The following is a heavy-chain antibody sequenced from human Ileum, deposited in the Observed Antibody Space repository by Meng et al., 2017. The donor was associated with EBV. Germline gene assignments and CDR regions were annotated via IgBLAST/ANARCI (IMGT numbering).Heavy chain of an antibody. CDR2: IDSGSTPI. CDR1: GATLGDYY. CDR3: ARENYGSDS. D-gene: IGHD4-17*01. V-gene: IGHV3-11*01. Sequence: QLQLGVAGGGLVNPGRSWRLSCVASGATLGDYYRGWTRQAPGKGLEWISYIDSGSTPIKSAVSVKGRLTISRDNGMTTLYLEMNYLRADDPAVYYCARENYGSDSWGQGTLVTVSS. J-gene: IGHJ4*02.